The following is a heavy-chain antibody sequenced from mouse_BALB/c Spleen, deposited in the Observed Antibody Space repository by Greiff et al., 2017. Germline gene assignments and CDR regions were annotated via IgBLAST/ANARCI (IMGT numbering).Heavy chain of an antibody. CDR3: ARKGYYGSSYRDV. CDR1: GYTFSSYW. J-gene: IGHJ1*01. CDR2: ILPGSGST. D-gene: IGHD1-1*01. Sequence: QVQLQQSGAELMKPGASVKISCKATGYTFSSYWIEWVKQRPGHGLEWIGEILPGSGSTNYNEKFKGKATFTADTSSNTAYMQLSRMTSEDSAVYYCARKGYYGSSYRDVWGAGTTVTVSS. V-gene: IGHV1-9*01.